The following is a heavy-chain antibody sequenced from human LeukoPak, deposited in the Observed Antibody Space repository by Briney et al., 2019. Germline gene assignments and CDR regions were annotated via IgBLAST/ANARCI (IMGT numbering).Heavy chain of an antibody. CDR1: GFTFDSYA. CDR3: VKHVGSRWSNNRFDP. CDR2: VSRFGGTT. D-gene: IGHD6-13*01. J-gene: IGHJ5*02. Sequence: GGSLRLSCAASGFTFDSYAMSWVRQAPGKGLEWVSAVSRFGGTTYYAVSAKGRFTISRDNSNNTVYLQMNSLRVGDTALYYCVKHVGSRWSNNRFDPWGQGTLVTVS. V-gene: IGHV3-23*01.